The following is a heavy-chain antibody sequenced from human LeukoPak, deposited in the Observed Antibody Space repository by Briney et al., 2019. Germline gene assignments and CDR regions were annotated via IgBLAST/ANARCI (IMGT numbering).Heavy chain of an antibody. CDR3: AKGRPGAN. J-gene: IGHJ4*02. Sequence: GESLKISCVGSGSTFAKNAMTGVREPPGKGLEWVSVITGSGNVKYSPESVRGGLTISRDNSKTTLYLQMDSLRADTTAIYYCAKGRPGANWGQGTLVLVSS. CDR1: GSTFAKNA. CDR2: ITGSGNVK. V-gene: IGHV3-23*01.